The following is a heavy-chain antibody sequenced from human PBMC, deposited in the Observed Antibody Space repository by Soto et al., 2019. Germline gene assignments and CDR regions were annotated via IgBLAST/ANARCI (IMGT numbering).Heavy chain of an antibody. V-gene: IGHV1-58*01. CDR2: IVVGSGNT. CDR1: GFTFTSSA. J-gene: IGHJ6*02. CDR3: ALIPETYYYYGMDV. Sequence: ASVKVSCKASGFTFTSSAVQWVRQARGQRLEWIGWIVVGSGNTNYAQKFQERVTITRDMSTSTAYMELSSLRSEDTAVYYCALIPETYYYYGMDVWGQGTTVT.